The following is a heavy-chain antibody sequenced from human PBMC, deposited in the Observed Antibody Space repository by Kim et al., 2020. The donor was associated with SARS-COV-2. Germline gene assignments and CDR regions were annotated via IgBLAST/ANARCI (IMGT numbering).Heavy chain of an antibody. CDR1: GGSISSYY. Sequence: SETLSLTCTVSGGSISSYYWSWIRQPPGKGLGWIGYIYYSGSTNYNPSLKSRVTISVDTSKNQFSLKLSSVTAADTAVYYCAREGDSSGGAFDIWGQGTMVTVSS. V-gene: IGHV4-59*01. CDR2: IYYSGST. J-gene: IGHJ3*02. D-gene: IGHD3-22*01. CDR3: AREGDSSGGAFDI.